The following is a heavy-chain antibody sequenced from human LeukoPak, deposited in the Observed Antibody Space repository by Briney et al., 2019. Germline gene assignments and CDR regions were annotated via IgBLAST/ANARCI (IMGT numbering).Heavy chain of an antibody. CDR1: GYTLTELS. V-gene: IGHV1-24*01. Sequence: ASVKVSCKVSGYTLTELSMHWVRQAPGKGLEWMGGFDPEDGETIYAQKFQGRVTITTDESTSTAYMELSSLRSEDTAVYYCARVRLVPAAIFSGYYYYMDVWGKGTTVTVSS. D-gene: IGHD2-2*01. CDR3: ARVRLVPAAIFSGYYYYMDV. J-gene: IGHJ6*03. CDR2: FDPEDGET.